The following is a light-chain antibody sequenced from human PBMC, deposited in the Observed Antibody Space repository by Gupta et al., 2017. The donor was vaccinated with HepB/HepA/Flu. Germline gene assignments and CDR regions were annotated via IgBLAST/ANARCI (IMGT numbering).Light chain of an antibody. V-gene: IGLV2-14*03. CDR1: SSDVGGYNS. J-gene: IGLJ2*01. CDR3: TSFRSGSTLVI. CDR2: DVS. Sequence: SGLTQPASVSGSPGQSITISCTGTSSDVGGYNSVSWYQQYPGRAPKLLIYDVSNRPSGVSHRFSGSKTGNSASLTISGLQAEDEAVYYCTSFRSGSTLVIFGGGTELTVL.